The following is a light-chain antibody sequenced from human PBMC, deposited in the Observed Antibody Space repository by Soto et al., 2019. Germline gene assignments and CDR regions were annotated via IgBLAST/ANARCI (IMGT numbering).Light chain of an antibody. CDR2: AAS. CDR1: QGIRNG. Sequence: DIQMTQSPSPLSGSVGDRVTITCRASQGIRNGLGWYQQKPGKAPKLLIYAASSLQSGVPSRFSGSGSGTEFILTISSLQPDDFATYYCQQYDSYSWTFGQGTKVDIK. J-gene: IGKJ1*01. V-gene: IGKV1-17*01. CDR3: QQYDSYSWT.